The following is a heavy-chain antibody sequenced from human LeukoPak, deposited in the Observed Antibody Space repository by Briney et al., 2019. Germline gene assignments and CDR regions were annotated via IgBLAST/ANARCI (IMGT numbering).Heavy chain of an antibody. CDR2: IYHSGST. CDR3: ARTPSRTRVFDY. Sequence: PSHTLSLTCTVSNGSISSVGYYWSSLRQNPGTGLEFIGYIYHSGSTYYNPSLKRPITISMDTSENQFSLRLTAVTAADSAIYYCARTPSRTRVFDYWGQGTLVTVSS. CDR1: NGSISSVGYY. V-gene: IGHV4-31*01. D-gene: IGHD3-10*01. J-gene: IGHJ4*02.